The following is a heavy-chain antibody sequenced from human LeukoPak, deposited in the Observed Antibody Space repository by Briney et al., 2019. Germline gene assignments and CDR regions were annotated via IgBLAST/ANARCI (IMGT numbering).Heavy chain of an antibody. V-gene: IGHV3-23*01. CDR2: ISSGGST. Sequence: PGGSLRLSCAASGFTFSSYAMSWVRQAPGKGLEWVSGISSGGSTYYADSVKGRFSISGDNSKDTLYMQMNSLRAEDTAVYYCAKTPRFYYMDVWGKGTTVTVSS. CDR1: GFTFSSYA. J-gene: IGHJ6*03. CDR3: AKTPRFYYMDV.